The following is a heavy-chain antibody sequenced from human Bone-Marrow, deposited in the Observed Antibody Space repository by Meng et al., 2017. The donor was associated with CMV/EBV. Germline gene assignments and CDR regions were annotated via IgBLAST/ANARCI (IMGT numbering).Heavy chain of an antibody. J-gene: IGHJ6*02. D-gene: IGHD2-2*01. V-gene: IGHV1-18*01. CDR1: GYTFTSYG. CDR2: ISAYNGNT. Sequence: ASVKVSCKASGYTFTSYGISWVRQAPGQGLEWMRWISAYNGNTNYAQKLQGRVTMTTDTSTSTAYMELRSLRSDDTAVYYCARGDIVKVPTEMGDYYHNYGVDVWGQGTTVTVSS. CDR3: ARGDIVKVPTEMGDYYHNYGVDV.